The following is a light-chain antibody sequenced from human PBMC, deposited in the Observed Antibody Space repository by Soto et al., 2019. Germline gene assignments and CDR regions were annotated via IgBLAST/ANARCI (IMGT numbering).Light chain of an antibody. Sequence: QSLLPHPPSVSPAPGQKFTISFSGRISNIANNYVSWYQQLPRTAPKLIIYDTNKRPSGIPGRFSGSESGTSATMGITGLKTGDEADYYCGSWDSSTSAYVVATGTKVTVL. V-gene: IGLV1-51*01. CDR1: ISNIANNY. CDR3: GSWDSSTSAYV. J-gene: IGLJ1*01. CDR2: DTN.